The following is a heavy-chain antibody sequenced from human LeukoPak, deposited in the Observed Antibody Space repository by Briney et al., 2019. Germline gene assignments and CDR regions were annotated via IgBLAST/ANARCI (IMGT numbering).Heavy chain of an antibody. CDR3: AKDFDSGHGSFTWGMFDS. CDR2: ISGSGTST. Sequence: VQPGGSLRLSCVASGFTFSIYAMSWVRQAPGKGLEWVAGISGSGTSTPSADSVKGRFTISRDNSKNTLYLQMNSLRAEDTAVYYCAKDFDSGHGSFTWGMFDSWGQGTLVTVSS. D-gene: IGHD1-26*01. CDR1: GFTFSIYA. J-gene: IGHJ4*02. V-gene: IGHV3-23*01.